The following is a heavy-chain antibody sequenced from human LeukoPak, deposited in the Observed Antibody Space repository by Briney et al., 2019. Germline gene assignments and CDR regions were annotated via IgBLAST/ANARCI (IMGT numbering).Heavy chain of an antibody. Sequence: ASVKVSCKASGYTFTGYHIHWVRRAPGQGLEWMGRIFSKTSGTFFAQKFLGRVTMTSDTSITTAYMELSSLRSNDTAVYYCARVLGENSGYSQETFDYWGQGTLVTVSS. V-gene: IGHV1-2*06. D-gene: IGHD3-22*01. CDR1: GYTFTGYH. J-gene: IGHJ4*02. CDR3: ARVLGENSGYSQETFDY. CDR2: IFSKTSGT.